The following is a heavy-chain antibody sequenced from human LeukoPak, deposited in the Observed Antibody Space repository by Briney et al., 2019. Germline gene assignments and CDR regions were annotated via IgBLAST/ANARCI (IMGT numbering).Heavy chain of an antibody. CDR3: EKDNGSGLRLAGFDI. V-gene: IGHV3-9*01. CDR1: GFIFDDYV. D-gene: IGHD4-17*01. J-gene: IGHJ3*02. Sequence: GGSLRLSCAASGFIFDDYVMRWVRQAPGKGLEWVSDISCNSGTIHYADSVKGRFTISRDNAKNSLYLQMNSLRAEDTALYTCEKDNGSGLRLAGFDIWGQGTMVTVSS. CDR2: ISCNSGTI.